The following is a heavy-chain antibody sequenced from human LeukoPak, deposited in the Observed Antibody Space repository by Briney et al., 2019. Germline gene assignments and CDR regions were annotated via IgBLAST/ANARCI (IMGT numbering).Heavy chain of an antibody. D-gene: IGHD2-15*01. CDR2: IYYSGST. Sequence: SETLSLTCTVSGGSISSSSYYWGWIRQPPGKGLEWIGSIYYSGSTYYDPSLKSRVTISVDTSKNQFSLKLSSVTAADTAVYYCATASPVVAAVNIHAFDIWGQGTMVTVSS. CDR1: GGSISSSSYY. CDR3: ATASPVVAAVNIHAFDI. J-gene: IGHJ3*02. V-gene: IGHV4-39*01.